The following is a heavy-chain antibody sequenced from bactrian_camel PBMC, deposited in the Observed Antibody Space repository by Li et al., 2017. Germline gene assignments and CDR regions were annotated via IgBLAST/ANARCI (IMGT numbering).Heavy chain of an antibody. V-gene: IGHV3S26*01. J-gene: IGHJ4*01. D-gene: IGHD7*01. CDR1: GYTYSTYC. CDR2: IDPDGT. Sequence: HVQLVESGGGSVQAGGSLRLSCAASGYTYSTYCVGWFRQAPGKEREEIATIDPDGTRYADSVKGRFTITRDNADTTMYLQMDNLKPDDTAMYYCSVRGGHRDRFCHESLGPRFGTSGQGTQVTVS.